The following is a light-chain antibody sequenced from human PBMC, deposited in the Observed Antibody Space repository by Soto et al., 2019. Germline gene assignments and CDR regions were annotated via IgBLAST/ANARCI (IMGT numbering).Light chain of an antibody. CDR2: IAS. CDR1: QSVNSDY. V-gene: IGKV3-20*01. Sequence: EIVLTQSPGTLSLFPGERATLSCRATQSVNSDYLAWYQQKPGQDPRLLIYIASRRATGIPDRFSGSGSGTDLTLTINRLEPEDFAVYYCQQYGTSPWTFGQGTKVENK. J-gene: IGKJ1*01. CDR3: QQYGTSPWT.